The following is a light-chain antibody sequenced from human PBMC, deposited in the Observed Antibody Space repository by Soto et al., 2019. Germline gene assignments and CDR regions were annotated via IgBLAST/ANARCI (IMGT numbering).Light chain of an antibody. J-gene: IGKJ1*01. V-gene: IGKV3-20*01. CDR2: GAS. CDR3: QQDGSSPPWT. Sequence: EIVLTQSPGTLSLSPGERATLSCRASQSVSSSYLAWYQQKPGQAPRLLIYGASSRATGIPDRFSGSGSGTDFTLTISRLEPEDFAVYYCQQDGSSPPWTCGQGTKVDIK. CDR1: QSVSSSY.